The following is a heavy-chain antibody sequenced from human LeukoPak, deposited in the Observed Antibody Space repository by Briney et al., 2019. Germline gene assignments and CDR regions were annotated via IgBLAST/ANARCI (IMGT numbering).Heavy chain of an antibody. J-gene: IGHJ3*02. Sequence: ASAKVPCKASGYTFTGYYMHWVRQAPGQGLEWMGWINPNSGGTNYAQKFQGRVTMTRDTSISTAYMELSRLRSDDTAVYYCARARQWLVQNAFDIWGQGTMVTVSS. V-gene: IGHV1-2*02. CDR3: ARARQWLVQNAFDI. D-gene: IGHD6-19*01. CDR2: INPNSGGT. CDR1: GYTFTGYY.